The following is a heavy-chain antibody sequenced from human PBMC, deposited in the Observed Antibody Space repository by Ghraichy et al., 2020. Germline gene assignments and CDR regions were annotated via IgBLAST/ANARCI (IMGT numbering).Heavy chain of an antibody. Sequence: GGSLRLSCAASGFTFSSYSMNWVRQAPGKGLEWVSYISSSSSTIYYADSVKGRFTISRDNAKNSLYLQMNSLRDEDTAGYYCARDRGGSGSYLSYYYYGMDVWGQGTTVTVSS. CDR2: ISSSSSTI. D-gene: IGHD3-10*01. J-gene: IGHJ6*02. CDR3: ARDRGGSGSYLSYYYYGMDV. CDR1: GFTFSSYS. V-gene: IGHV3-48*02.